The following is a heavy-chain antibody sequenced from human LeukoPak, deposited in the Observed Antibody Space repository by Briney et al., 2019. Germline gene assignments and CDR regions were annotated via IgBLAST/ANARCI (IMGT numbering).Heavy chain of an antibody. CDR3: ARHLFYYDSSGYNYWYFDL. Sequence: SETLSLTCLLSGGSIGPYYWSWIRQAAGKGPEWIGRIYTIGTADYNPSLKGRVFLSVDTSMNEFSLKVTSVTAADTAVYYCARHLFYYDSSGYNYWYFDLWGRGTLVTVSS. CDR1: GGSIGPYY. D-gene: IGHD3-22*01. CDR2: IYTIGTA. V-gene: IGHV4-4*07. J-gene: IGHJ2*01.